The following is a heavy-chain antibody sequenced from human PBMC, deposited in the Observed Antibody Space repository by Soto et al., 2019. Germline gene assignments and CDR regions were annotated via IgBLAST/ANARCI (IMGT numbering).Heavy chain of an antibody. CDR1: GFTFSSYA. J-gene: IGHJ4*02. V-gene: IGHV3-23*01. D-gene: IGHD6-19*01. CDR2: ISGSGGST. CDR3: AKDRSSGWYTPGDY. Sequence: EVQLLESGGGLVQPGGSLRLSCAASGFTFSSYAMSWVRQAPGKGLEWVSAISGSGGSTYYVDSVKGRFTISRDNSKNTLYLQMNSLRAEDTAVYYCAKDRSSGWYTPGDYWGQGTLVTVSS.